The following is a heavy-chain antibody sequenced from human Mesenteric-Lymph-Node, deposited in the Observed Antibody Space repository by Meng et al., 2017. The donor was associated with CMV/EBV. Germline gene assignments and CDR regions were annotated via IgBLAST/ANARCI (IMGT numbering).Heavy chain of an antibody. CDR1: GFMFSSYG. CDR2: IRYDGSNK. V-gene: IGHV3-30*02. J-gene: IGHJ6*02. D-gene: IGHD3-10*01. Sequence: GGSLRLSCAASGFMFSSYGMHWVRQAPGKGLEWVAFIRYDGSNKYSADSVKGRFTISRDNSKNTLYLQMSSLRAEDTAVYYCAKEYYYGPGKAYGMDVWGQGTTVTVSS. CDR3: AKEYYYGPGKAYGMDV.